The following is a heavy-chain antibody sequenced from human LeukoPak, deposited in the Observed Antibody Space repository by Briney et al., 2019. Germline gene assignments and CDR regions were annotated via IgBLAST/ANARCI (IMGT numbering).Heavy chain of an antibody. CDR1: GDTFRNYA. V-gene: IGHV1-69*13. CDR2: IIPLFATS. D-gene: IGHD1-26*01. J-gene: IGHJ4*02. CDR3: ARDPRYSGSSPDY. Sequence: SVKVSCKASGDTFRNYAISWVRQAPGQGLEWMGGIIPLFATSDSAQNFQGRVTFTADATTSTVSMELSRLTSEDTAVYYCARDPRYSGSSPDYWGQGTLVTVSS.